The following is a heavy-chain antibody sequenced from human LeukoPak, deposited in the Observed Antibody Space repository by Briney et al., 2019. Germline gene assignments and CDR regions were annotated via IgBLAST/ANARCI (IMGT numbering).Heavy chain of an antibody. CDR1: GFTFSSYA. CDR3: AKGPYCSSASCYTENNWFDS. V-gene: IGHV3-23*01. Sequence: PGGSLRLSCAASGFTFSSYALSWVRQPLGKGLEWVSAISGSGDTTNYADSVKGRFTISRDNSKNTLYLQMNSLTAEDTAVYYCAKGPYCSSASCYTENNWFDSWGQGTLVTVSS. J-gene: IGHJ5*01. D-gene: IGHD2-2*02. CDR2: ISGSGDTT.